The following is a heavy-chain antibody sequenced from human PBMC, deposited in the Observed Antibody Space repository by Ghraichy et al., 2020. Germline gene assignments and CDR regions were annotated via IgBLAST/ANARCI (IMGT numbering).Heavy chain of an antibody. D-gene: IGHD3-22*01. CDR3: ARHRGNYYDSSGYYFDY. J-gene: IGHJ4*02. CDR1: GGSISSSSYY. V-gene: IGHV4-39*01. CDR2: IYYSGST. Sequence: SETLSLTCTVSGGSISSSSYYWGWIRQPPGKGLEWIGSIYYSGSTYYNPSLKSRVTISVDTSKNQFSLKLSSVTAADTAVYYCARHRGNYYDSSGYYFDYWGQGTLVTVSS.